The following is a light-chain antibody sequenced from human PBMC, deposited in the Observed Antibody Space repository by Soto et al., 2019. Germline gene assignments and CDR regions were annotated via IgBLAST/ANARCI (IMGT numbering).Light chain of an antibody. Sequence: EIVLTQSPGSLSLSPGERATLSCRASQSVDSRFFAWYQQRPGQAPRLLIYGASRRATGIPDRFTGSGSGTDFTLTISGREPEDFALYYCQQYDSSVTFGLGTKVEIQ. CDR1: QSVDSRF. J-gene: IGKJ1*01. CDR3: QQYDSSVT. CDR2: GAS. V-gene: IGKV3-20*01.